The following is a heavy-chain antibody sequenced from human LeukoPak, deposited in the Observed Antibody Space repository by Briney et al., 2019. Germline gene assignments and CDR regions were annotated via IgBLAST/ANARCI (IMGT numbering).Heavy chain of an antibody. D-gene: IGHD3-3*01. J-gene: IGHJ3*02. V-gene: IGHV3-33*01. Sequence: GGSLRLSCAASGFTFSSYGMHWVRQAPGKGLEWVAVIWYDGSNKYYADSVKGRFTISRDNSKNTPYLQMNSLRAEDTAVYYCARDRVVSAFDIWGQGTMVTVSS. CDR2: IWYDGSNK. CDR3: ARDRVVSAFDI. CDR1: GFTFSSYG.